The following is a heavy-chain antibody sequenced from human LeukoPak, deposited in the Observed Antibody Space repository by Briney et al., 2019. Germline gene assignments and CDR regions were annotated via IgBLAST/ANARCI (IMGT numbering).Heavy chain of an antibody. Sequence: GGSLRLSCAASGFTFSSYGMHWVRQAPGKGLEWVAVIWYDGSNKYYADSVKGRFTISRDNSKNTLYLQMNSLRAEDTAVYYCAKRRGGDYADYFDYWGQGTLVTVSS. D-gene: IGHD4-17*01. CDR3: AKRRGGDYADYFDY. V-gene: IGHV3-33*06. CDR2: IWYDGSNK. CDR1: GFTFSSYG. J-gene: IGHJ4*02.